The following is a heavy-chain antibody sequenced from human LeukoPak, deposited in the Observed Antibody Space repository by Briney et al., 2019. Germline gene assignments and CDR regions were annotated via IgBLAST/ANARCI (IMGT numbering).Heavy chain of an antibody. CDR1: EFTFSSYS. Sequence: GGSLRLSCAASEFTFSSYSMNWVRQAPGKGLEWVSYITNSGNSKSYADSVKGRFTISRDNTKNSLYLRMNGLRAEDTAVYYCARGESYYYDSSGSGNWFDPWGQGTLVTVSS. CDR3: ARGESYYYDSSGSGNWFDP. J-gene: IGHJ5*02. D-gene: IGHD3-22*01. V-gene: IGHV3-48*01. CDR2: ITNSGNSK.